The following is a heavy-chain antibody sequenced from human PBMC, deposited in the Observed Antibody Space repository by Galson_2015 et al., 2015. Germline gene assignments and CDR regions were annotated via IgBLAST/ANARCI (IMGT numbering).Heavy chain of an antibody. J-gene: IGHJ6*02. Sequence: SLRLSCAASGITVSGYWLHWVRPAPGKGLVWVSRFYADENRADYADSVKGRFTISRDKAKNMVYLQMNSLRTEDTALYYCAKAMSPSVSGTHYYYGMDVWGQGTTVTVSS. CDR1: GITVSGYW. CDR2: FYADENRA. CDR3: AKAMSPSVSGTHYYYGMDV. V-gene: IGHV3-74*01. D-gene: IGHD3-3*01.